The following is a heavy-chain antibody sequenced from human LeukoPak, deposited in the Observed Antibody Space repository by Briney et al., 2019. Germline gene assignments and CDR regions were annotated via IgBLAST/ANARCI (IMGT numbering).Heavy chain of an antibody. CDR1: GFTFSSYD. CDR2: IQHDGSNK. J-gene: IGHJ4*02. Sequence: PGGSLRLSCAASGFTFSSYDMHWVRQAPGKGLEWVAFIQHDGSNKYYADSVKGPFPISRDNSKNTLFLQMNSLRAEDTAVYYCAGGDAVTTFGYWGQGTLVTVSS. D-gene: IGHD4-17*01. V-gene: IGHV3-30*02. CDR3: AGGDAVTTFGY.